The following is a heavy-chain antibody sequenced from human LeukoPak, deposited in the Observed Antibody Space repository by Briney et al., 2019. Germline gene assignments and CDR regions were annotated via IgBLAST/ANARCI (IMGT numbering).Heavy chain of an antibody. CDR3: AKWLGIAAAAPDAFDI. J-gene: IGHJ3*02. V-gene: IGHV3-33*06. CDR1: GFTFSTYG. Sequence: GRSLRLSCAASGFTFSTYGMHWVRQAPGKGLEWVAVIWNDGSNKFYADSVKGRFTISRDNSKNTLYLQMNSLRAEDTAVYYCAKWLGIAAAAPDAFDIWGQGTMVTVSS. D-gene: IGHD6-13*01. CDR2: IWNDGSNK.